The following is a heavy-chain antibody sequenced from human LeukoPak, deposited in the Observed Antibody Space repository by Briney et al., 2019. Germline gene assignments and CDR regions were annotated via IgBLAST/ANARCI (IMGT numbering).Heavy chain of an antibody. CDR1: GGSMSSYY. V-gene: IGHV4-59*01. Sequence: PSETLSLTCTVSGGSMSSYYWSWIRQPPGKGLEWIGYIYYSGSTNYNPSLKSRVTISVDTSKNQFSLKLSSVTAADTAVYYCARGRYCSGGSCYAIAFDIWGQGTMVTVSS. CDR3: ARGRYCSGGSCYAIAFDI. CDR2: IYYSGST. J-gene: IGHJ3*02. D-gene: IGHD2-15*01.